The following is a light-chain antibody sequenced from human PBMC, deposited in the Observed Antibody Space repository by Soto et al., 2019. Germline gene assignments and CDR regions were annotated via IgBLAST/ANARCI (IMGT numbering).Light chain of an antibody. CDR2: DVS. CDR3: SSYTSSSPLV. J-gene: IGLJ2*01. Sequence: QSALTQPASVSGSPGQSITISCTGTSSDVGGYNYVSWYQQHPGKAPKLMIYDVSNRPSGVSNRFSGSKSGNTASLTISGLQAEDEADYYCSSYTSSSPLVFGGGTQLNVL. CDR1: SSDVGGYNY. V-gene: IGLV2-14*01.